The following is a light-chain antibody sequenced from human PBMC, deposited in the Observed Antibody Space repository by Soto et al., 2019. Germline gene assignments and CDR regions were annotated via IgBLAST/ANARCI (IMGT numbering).Light chain of an antibody. Sequence: EVALTQSPGTLSLSPGERATVSCRATQSVSNSYLAWYQQKPGQAPRLLIHGASRRASGIPDRFSGSGSGTDFTLTISRLEPEDFAVYYCQKYGSALAFCGGTKGESK. CDR1: QSVSNSY. CDR3: QKYGSALA. J-gene: IGKJ4*01. CDR2: GAS. V-gene: IGKV3-20*01.